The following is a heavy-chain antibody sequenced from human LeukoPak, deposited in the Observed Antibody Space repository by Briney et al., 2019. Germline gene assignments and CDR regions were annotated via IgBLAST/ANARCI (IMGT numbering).Heavy chain of an antibody. CDR2: IIPIFGTA. D-gene: IGHD5-18*01. J-gene: IGHJ4*02. CDR3: ARTDGYSYGCFDY. V-gene: IGHV1-69*13. CDR1: GYTFTSYG. Sequence: SVKVSCKASGYTFTSYGISWVRQAPGQGLEWMGGIIPIFGTANYAQKFQGRVTITADESTSTAYMELSSLRSEDTAVYYCARTDGYSYGCFDYWGQGTLVTVSS.